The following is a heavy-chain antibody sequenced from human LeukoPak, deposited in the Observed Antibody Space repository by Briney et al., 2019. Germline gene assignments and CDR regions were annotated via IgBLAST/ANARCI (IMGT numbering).Heavy chain of an antibody. V-gene: IGHV3-23*01. CDR2: IRGSGGST. Sequence: GGSLRLSCAASGFTFSSYAMSWVRQAPGKGLEWVSAIRGSGGSTYYADSVKGRFTISRDNSKNTLYLQMNSLRAEDTAVYYCAKEGGTMVRGAYYFDYWGQGTLVTVSS. J-gene: IGHJ4*02. D-gene: IGHD3-10*01. CDR1: GFTFSSYA. CDR3: AKEGGTMVRGAYYFDY.